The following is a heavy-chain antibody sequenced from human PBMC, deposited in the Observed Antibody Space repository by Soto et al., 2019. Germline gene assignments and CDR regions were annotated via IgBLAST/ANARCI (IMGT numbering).Heavy chain of an antibody. D-gene: IGHD1-1*01. J-gene: IGHJ6*02. Sequence: PSETLSLTCTVSGGSISSGDYYWSWIRQPPGKGLEWIGYIYYSGSTYYNPSLESRVTMSLDASRNQFSLQLSSVTAADTAVYYCARVVNRTTSPTTYLSYFGVDVRGQRTSVTVS. V-gene: IGHV4-30-4*01. CDR2: IYYSGST. CDR3: ARVVNRTTSPTTYLSYFGVDV. CDR1: GGSISSGDYY.